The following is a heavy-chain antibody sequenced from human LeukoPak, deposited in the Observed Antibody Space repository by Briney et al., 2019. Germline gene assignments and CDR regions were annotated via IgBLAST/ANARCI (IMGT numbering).Heavy chain of an antibody. V-gene: IGHV4-59*01. CDR1: GGSISSYY. CDR2: IYYSGST. D-gene: IGHD3-22*01. Sequence: SETLSLTCTVSGGSISSYYWSWIRQPPGKGLEWIGYIYYSGSTNYNPSLKSRVTISVDTSKNQFSLKLGSVTAADTAVYYCARTTTYYYDSRVENWFDPWGQGTLVTVSS. J-gene: IGHJ5*02. CDR3: ARTTTYYYDSRVENWFDP.